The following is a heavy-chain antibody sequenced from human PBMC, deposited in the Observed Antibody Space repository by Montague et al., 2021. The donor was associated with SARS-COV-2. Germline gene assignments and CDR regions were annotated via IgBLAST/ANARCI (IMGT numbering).Heavy chain of an antibody. CDR1: GGSFSGYY. CDR3: ARVDSSGPGEY. V-gene: IGHV4-59*08. Sequence: SETLSLTCAVYGGSFSGYYWSWIRQPPGKGLEWVGYISDSGSTKYNPSLQSRVTISVDTARNQFSLKLLSVTAADMAFYYCARVDSSGPGEYWGQGILVSVSS. CDR2: ISDSGST. D-gene: IGHD3-22*01. J-gene: IGHJ4*02.